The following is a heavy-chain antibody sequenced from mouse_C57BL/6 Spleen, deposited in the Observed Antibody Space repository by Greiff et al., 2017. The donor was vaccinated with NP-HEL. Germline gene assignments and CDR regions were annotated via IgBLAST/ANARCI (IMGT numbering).Heavy chain of an antibody. Sequence: QVQLKQPGAELVKPGASVKLSCKASGYTFTSYWMQWVKQRPGQGLEWIGEIDPSDSYTNYNQKFKGKATLTVDTSSSTAYMQLSSLTSEDSAVYYCARYPTVVASSFDYWGQGTTLTVSS. CDR1: GYTFTSYW. J-gene: IGHJ2*01. D-gene: IGHD1-1*01. V-gene: IGHV1-50*01. CDR3: ARYPTVVASSFDY. CDR2: IDPSDSYT.